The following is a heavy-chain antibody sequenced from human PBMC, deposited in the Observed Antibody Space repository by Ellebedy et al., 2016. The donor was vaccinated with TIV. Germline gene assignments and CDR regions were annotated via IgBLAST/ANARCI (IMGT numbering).Heavy chain of an antibody. D-gene: IGHD5-12*01. J-gene: IGHJ4*02. Sequence: SETLSLTCAISGDSVSINSGGWNWIRQSPSRGLEWLGRTYYNSKWYSDYAISVKSRIIVNPDTSKNQFYLQLSSVTPEDTAIYYCARGWLRSGFDSWGQGTLVTISS. CDR2: TYYNSKWYS. CDR3: ARGWLRSGFDS. CDR1: GDSVSINSGG. V-gene: IGHV6-1*01.